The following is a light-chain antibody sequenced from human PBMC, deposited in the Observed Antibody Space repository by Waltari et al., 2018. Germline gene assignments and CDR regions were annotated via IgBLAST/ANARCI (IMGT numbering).Light chain of an antibody. CDR2: HAS. Sequence: TVVTQSPATLSVSPGERASLSCRTSQTICLRLAWYQQKPGHAPRLLIYHASTRATGIPARFSGSGSESEFTLTISSLQSEDVAVYYCQQYNNWPPGTFGQGTRVEI. J-gene: IGKJ1*01. CDR3: QQYNNWPPGT. V-gene: IGKV3-15*01. CDR1: QTICLR.